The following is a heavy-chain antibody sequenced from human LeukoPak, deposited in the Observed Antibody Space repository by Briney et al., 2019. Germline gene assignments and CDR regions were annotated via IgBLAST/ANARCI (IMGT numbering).Heavy chain of an antibody. CDR3: ARRNQLLSDAFDI. Sequence: PGESLKISCNGSGYSFRSYWIAWVRQMPGKGLEWMGIIYAGDSDYRYSTSFQGHATISADKSISTAYLQWSSLEASDTARYYCARRNQLLSDAFDIWGQGTVVTVSS. CDR1: GYSFRSYW. J-gene: IGHJ3*02. D-gene: IGHD2-2*01. V-gene: IGHV5-51*01. CDR2: IYAGDSDY.